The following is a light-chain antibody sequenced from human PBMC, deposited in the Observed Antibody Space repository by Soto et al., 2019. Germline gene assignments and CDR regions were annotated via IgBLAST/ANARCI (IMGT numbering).Light chain of an antibody. V-gene: IGKV1-12*01. J-gene: IGKJ4*01. Sequence: DIPMTQSPSSVSASVGDRVTITCRASQGISSWLGWYQQKPGKAPKLLIYAASTLLGGVPSRFSGSGSGTDFTLTISSLQPEDFATYYCQQANSFPHTFGGGTKVEFK. CDR3: QQANSFPHT. CDR2: AAS. CDR1: QGISSW.